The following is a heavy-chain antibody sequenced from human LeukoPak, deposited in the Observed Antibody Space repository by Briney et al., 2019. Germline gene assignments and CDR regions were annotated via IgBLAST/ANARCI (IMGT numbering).Heavy chain of an antibody. D-gene: IGHD3/OR15-3a*01. CDR2: TYYRSKWYN. CDR3: AKARVDFYGMDV. Sequence: SQTLSLTCVISGDSVSSNSAAWNWIRQSPSRGLEWLGRTYYRSKWYNDYAVSVKSRITINPDTSKNQFSLHLNSVTPEDTAVYYCAKARVDFYGMDVWGQGTTVTVSS. J-gene: IGHJ6*02. CDR1: GDSVSSNSAA. V-gene: IGHV6-1*01.